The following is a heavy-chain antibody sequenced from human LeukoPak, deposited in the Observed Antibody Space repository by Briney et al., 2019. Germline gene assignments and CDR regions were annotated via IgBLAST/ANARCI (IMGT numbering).Heavy chain of an antibody. CDR3: ARDLITGTVRFDP. CDR2: IYYSGST. V-gene: IGHV4-61*01. J-gene: IGHJ5*02. Sequence: SEALSLTCTVSGGSVSSGSYYWSWIRQPPRKGLEWIGYIYYSGSTNYNPSLKSRVTISVDTSKNQFSLKLSSVTAADTAVYYCARDLITGTVRFDPWGQGTLVTVSS. D-gene: IGHD1-7*01. CDR1: GGSVSSGSYY.